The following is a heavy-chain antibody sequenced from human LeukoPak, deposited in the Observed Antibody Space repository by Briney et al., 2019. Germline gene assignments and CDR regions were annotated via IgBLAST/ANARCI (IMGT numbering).Heavy chain of an antibody. Sequence: GGSLRLSCAASGFTFSNYWMSWFRQAPGKGLEWVANIKQDGSERYYVDSVKGRFTISRDNAKSSLYLQMNSLRADDAAVYYCARALRVTTDYWGQGTLVTVSS. CDR2: IKQDGSER. CDR3: ARALRVTTDY. D-gene: IGHD2-21*02. V-gene: IGHV3-7*01. CDR1: GFTFSNYW. J-gene: IGHJ4*02.